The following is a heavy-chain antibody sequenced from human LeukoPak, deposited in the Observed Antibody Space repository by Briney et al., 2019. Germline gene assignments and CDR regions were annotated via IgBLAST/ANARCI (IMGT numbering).Heavy chain of an antibody. J-gene: IGHJ6*03. D-gene: IGHD1-1*01. CDR2: VFHSGNT. CDR3: ARQIVGTSWNYYYSYIDV. V-gene: IGHV4-39*01. Sequence: SETLSLTCSVSGGSIISSLYHWGWLRQAPGKGLQWIGNVFHSGNTYYSPSLQRRVAISIDTSKNRFSLKLTSVTAADTAVYYCARQIVGTSWNYYYSYIDVWGNGTSVSVSS. CDR1: GGSIISSLYH.